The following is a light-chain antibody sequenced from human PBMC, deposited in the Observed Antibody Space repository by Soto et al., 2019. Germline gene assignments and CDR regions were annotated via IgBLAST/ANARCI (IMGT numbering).Light chain of an antibody. CDR1: QSVLDSSSNRNF. CDR2: WAS. Sequence: DIVMTQSPDSLPVSLGERATINCKSTQSVLDSSSNRNFFGWYQQKPGQPPKVLIYWASTREFGVPDRFSGSGSGTDFTLTISSLQAEDVAVYYCQQYYKTPWTFGQGTKVDIK. CDR3: QQYYKTPWT. J-gene: IGKJ1*01. V-gene: IGKV4-1*01.